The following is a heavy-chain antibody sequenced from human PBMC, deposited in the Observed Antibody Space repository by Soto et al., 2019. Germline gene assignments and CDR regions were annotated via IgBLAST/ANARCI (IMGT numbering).Heavy chain of an antibody. J-gene: IGHJ4*02. CDR2: ISYDGSNK. D-gene: IGHD4-4*01. Sequence: QVQLVESGGGVVQPGRSLRLSCAASGFTFSSYGMHWVRQAPGKGLEWVAVISYDGSNKYYADSVKGRFTISRDNSKNTLYLQMNSLRAADTAVYYCAKEGSDYIYPPGLDYWGQGTRVSVS. V-gene: IGHV3-30*18. CDR3: AKEGSDYIYPPGLDY. CDR1: GFTFSSYG.